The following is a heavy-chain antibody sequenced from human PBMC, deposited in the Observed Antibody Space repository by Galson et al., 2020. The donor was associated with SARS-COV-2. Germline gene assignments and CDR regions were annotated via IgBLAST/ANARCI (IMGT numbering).Heavy chain of an antibody. D-gene: IGHD3-3*01. CDR3: ASRTRFWSGYYRENWFDP. J-gene: IGHJ5*02. CDR2: NIPIFGTA. CDR1: GGTFSSYA. Sequence: SVKVSCKASGGTFSSYAISWVRQAPGQGLEWMGGNIPIFGTANYAQKFQGRVTITADESTSTAYMGLSSLGSEDTAVYYCASRTRFWSGYYRENWFDPWGQGTLVTVSS. V-gene: IGHV1-69*13.